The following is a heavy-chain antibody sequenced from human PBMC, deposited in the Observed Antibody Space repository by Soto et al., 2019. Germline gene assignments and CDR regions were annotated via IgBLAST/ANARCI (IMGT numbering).Heavy chain of an antibody. CDR2: INSDGSST. Sequence: GGSMRLSCAASGFTFSSYWMHWVRQAPGKGLVWVSRINSDGSSTSYADSVKGRFTISRDNAKNTLYLQMNSLRAEDTAVYYCARDSLIAAQTYYDFWSGYYYGMDVWGQGTTVTVSS. CDR3: ARDSLIAAQTYYDFWSGYYYGMDV. V-gene: IGHV3-74*01. J-gene: IGHJ6*01. D-gene: IGHD3-3*01. CDR1: GFTFSSYW.